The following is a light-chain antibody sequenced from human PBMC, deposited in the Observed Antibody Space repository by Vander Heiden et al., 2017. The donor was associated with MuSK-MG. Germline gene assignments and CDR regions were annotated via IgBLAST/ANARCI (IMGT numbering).Light chain of an antibody. CDR2: EVS. CDR1: NNDVGGYNF. Sequence: QSALTQPASASGSPGQSITISCTGTNNDVGGYNFVSWYQQHPGKAPKLMIYEVSKWPSGVSNRFSGSKSGSTASLTISELQAEDEADYYCCSNAGDGTVIFGGGTKLTVL. V-gene: IGLV2-23*02. J-gene: IGLJ2*01. CDR3: CSNAGDGTVI.